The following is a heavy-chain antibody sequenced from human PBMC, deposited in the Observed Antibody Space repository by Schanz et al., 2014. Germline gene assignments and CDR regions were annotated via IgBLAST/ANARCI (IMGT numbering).Heavy chain of an antibody. J-gene: IGHJ4*02. V-gene: IGHV3-7*03. Sequence: EVHLVESGGGLVHPGGSLRLSCAGSGLTFSSFWMTWVRQAPGKGLEWVANIGPDGTERYYVDSVKGRFTISRDDARNSFYLQMDSLSAEDTAVYYCAKVAPAATYLDSWGLGTLVTVSS. CDR1: GLTFSSFW. CDR2: IGPDGTER. CDR3: AKVAPAATYLDS. D-gene: IGHD2-2*01.